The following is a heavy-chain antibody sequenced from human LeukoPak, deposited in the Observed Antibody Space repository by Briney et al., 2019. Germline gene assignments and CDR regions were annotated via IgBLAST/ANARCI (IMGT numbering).Heavy chain of an antibody. Sequence: GGSLRLSCAASGFTFSNYGIHWVRQAPGRGLEWVADIWYDGTTKYYADSVKGRFTISRDNSKNTLYLQMNSLRVEDTAVYYCARDPHLYSDPVKYFNALLDYWGQGTLVTVSS. D-gene: IGHD3-10*01. CDR2: IWYDGTTK. CDR1: GFTFSNYG. V-gene: IGHV3-33*01. CDR3: ARDPHLYSDPVKYFNALLDY. J-gene: IGHJ4*02.